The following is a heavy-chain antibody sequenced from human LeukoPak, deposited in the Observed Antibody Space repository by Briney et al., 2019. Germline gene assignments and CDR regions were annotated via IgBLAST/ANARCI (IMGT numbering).Heavy chain of an antibody. CDR2: IYHSGST. D-gene: IGHD3-10*01. J-gene: IGHJ4*02. CDR1: VGSISIGVYL. V-gene: IGHV4-30-2*01. Sequence: PFLICVVSVGSISIGVYLWSSFRQPPGKGLGWMGYIYHSGSTYYNPSLQSRVTISVDRSKNQFSLKLSSVTAADTAVYYCARARRYGSGSYYRYFDYWGQGTLVTASS. CDR3: ARARRYGSGSYYRYFDY.